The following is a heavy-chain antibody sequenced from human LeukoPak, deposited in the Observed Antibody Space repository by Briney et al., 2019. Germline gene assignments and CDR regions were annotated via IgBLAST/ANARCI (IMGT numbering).Heavy chain of an antibody. V-gene: IGHV4-34*01. CDR1: GGSFRNYF. CDR3: ARGLTLNNAWCRGWFYP. D-gene: IGHD1/OR15-1a*01. Sequence: SETLSLTCGVYGGSFRNYFWTWIRQPPGKGLEWIGEINHLGNTNYNPSLKSRVTMSIDTSNNQFSLNLSSVSAADTAMYYCARGLTLNNAWCRGWFYPWGQGSLVIVSS. CDR2: INHLGNT. J-gene: IGHJ5*02.